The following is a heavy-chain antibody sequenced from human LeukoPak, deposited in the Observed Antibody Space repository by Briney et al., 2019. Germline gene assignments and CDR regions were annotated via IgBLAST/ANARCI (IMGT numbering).Heavy chain of an antibody. CDR2: INHSGST. CDR3: ATPMALDCGDYGGFDY. J-gene: IGHJ4*02. Sequence: SETLSLTCAVYGGSFSGYYWSWIRQPPGKGLEWIGEINHSGSTNYNPSLKSRVTISVDTSKNQFSLKLSSVTAADTAVYYCATPMALDCGDYGGFDYWGQGTLVTVSS. V-gene: IGHV4-34*01. CDR1: GGSFSGYY. D-gene: IGHD4-17*01.